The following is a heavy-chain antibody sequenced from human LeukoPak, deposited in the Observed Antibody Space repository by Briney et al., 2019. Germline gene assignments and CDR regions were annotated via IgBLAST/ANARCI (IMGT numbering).Heavy chain of an antibody. V-gene: IGHV3-53*01. J-gene: IGHJ5*02. D-gene: IGHD5-18*01. Sequence: GGSLRLSCTVSGFTVSSNSMSWVRQAPGKGLEWVSFIYSGTIHYSDSVKGRFTISRDNSKNTLYLQMNSLRAEDTAVYYCARDGGYSYGYGWFDPWGQGTLVTVSS. CDR2: IYSGTI. CDR3: ARDGGYSYGYGWFDP. CDR1: GFTVSSNS.